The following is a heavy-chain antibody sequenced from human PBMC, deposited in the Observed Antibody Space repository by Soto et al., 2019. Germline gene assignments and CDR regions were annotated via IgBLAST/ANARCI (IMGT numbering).Heavy chain of an antibody. Sequence: GGSLRLSCAASGFRFSGFGMHWVRQAPGKGLEWVAILRYDGSNKYYADSVKGRFTISRDNSQNTLYLQMDSLRVEDTAVYYCARDGVGAATFYGYFDYWGQGILVTVSS. CDR1: GFRFSGFG. J-gene: IGHJ4*02. CDR3: ARDGVGAATFYGYFDY. V-gene: IGHV3-30*02. CDR2: LRYDGSNK. D-gene: IGHD2-15*01.